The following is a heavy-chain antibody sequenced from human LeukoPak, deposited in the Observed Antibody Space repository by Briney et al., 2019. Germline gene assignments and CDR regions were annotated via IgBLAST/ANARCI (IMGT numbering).Heavy chain of an antibody. CDR2: ISSSSSYI. CDR1: GFTFSSYS. Sequence: GGSLRLSCAASGFTFSSYSMNWVRQAPGKGLEWVSSISSSSSYIYYADSVKGRFTISRDNAKNSLYLQMNSLRAEDTAVYYCARARQLGSPALDYWGQGTLVTVSS. D-gene: IGHD6-6*01. CDR3: ARARQLGSPALDY. J-gene: IGHJ4*02. V-gene: IGHV3-21*01.